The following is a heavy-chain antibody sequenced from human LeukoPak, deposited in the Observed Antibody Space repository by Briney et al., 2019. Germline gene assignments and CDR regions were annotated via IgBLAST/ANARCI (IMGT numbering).Heavy chain of an antibody. D-gene: IGHD3-22*01. Sequence: ASVKVSCKASGYTFTSYGISWVRQAPGQGLEWMGWISAYNGNTNYAQKLQGRVTMTTDTSTSTAYMELRSLRSDDTAVYYCARDLYYYDSSGSEDWGQGTLVTVSS. V-gene: IGHV1-18*01. CDR3: ARDLYYYDSSGSED. J-gene: IGHJ4*02. CDR2: ISAYNGNT. CDR1: GYTFTSYG.